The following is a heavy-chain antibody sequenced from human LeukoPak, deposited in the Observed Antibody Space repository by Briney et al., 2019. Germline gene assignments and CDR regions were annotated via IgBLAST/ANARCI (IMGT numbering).Heavy chain of an antibody. V-gene: IGHV1-18*01. CDR3: ARNLVRRGDIDY. CDR2: MNIYTGHT. Sequence: ASVKVSCKASGYSLTSFGISWVRQAPRQGLEWVGWMNIYTGHTDYARRLQDRVTMSADKSTNTVYMELRSLTSDDTAVYYCARNLVRRGDIDYWGQGTLVTVSS. CDR1: GYSLTSFG. J-gene: IGHJ4*02. D-gene: IGHD5-12*01.